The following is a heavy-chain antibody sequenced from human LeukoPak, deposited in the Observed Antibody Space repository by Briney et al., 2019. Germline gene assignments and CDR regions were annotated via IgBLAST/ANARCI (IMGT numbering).Heavy chain of an antibody. J-gene: IGHJ4*02. CDR2: INWNGGST. V-gene: IGHV3-20*04. CDR1: GFTFDDYG. CDR3: ARDGISCSGGHCYFAS. Sequence: GGSLRLSCAASGFTFDDYGMSWVRQAPGKGLEWVSGINWNGGSTGYADSVKGRFTISRDNARNTLYLQMNSLRAEDTAVYYCARDGISCSGGHCYFASWGQGTLVTVSS. D-gene: IGHD2-15*01.